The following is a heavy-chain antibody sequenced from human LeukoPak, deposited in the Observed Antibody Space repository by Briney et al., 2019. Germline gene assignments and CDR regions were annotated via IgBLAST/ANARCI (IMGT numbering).Heavy chain of an antibody. CDR3: AKDRSSSNWYYFDY. J-gene: IGHJ4*02. CDR2: IRYDGSNK. CDR1: GFIFSSYA. Sequence: PGGSLRLSCAASGFIFSSYAMHRVRQAPGKGLEWVAFIRYDGSNKYYADSVKGRFTISRDNSKNTLYLQMNSLRPEDTAVYYCAKDRSSSNWYYFDYWGQGTLVTVSS. D-gene: IGHD6-13*01. V-gene: IGHV3-30*02.